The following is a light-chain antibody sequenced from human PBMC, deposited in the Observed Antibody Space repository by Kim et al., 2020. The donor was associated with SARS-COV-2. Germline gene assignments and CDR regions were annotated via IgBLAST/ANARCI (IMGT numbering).Light chain of an antibody. J-gene: IGKJ1*01. CDR3: QQYHNLPRWT. Sequence: IVMTQSPATLSVSPGERATLSCRASQSLSSDLAWYQQSPGQPPRLLIYGASTRATGIPARFSGSGSGTEFTLTINSLQSEDFAVYFCQQYHNLPRWTFGQGTKVDIK. CDR1: QSLSSD. V-gene: IGKV3-15*01. CDR2: GAS.